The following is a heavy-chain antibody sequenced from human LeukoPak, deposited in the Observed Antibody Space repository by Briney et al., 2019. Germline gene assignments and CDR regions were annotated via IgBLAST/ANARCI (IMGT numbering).Heavy chain of an antibody. Sequence: SETLSLTCTVSGGSISISTFYWGWIRQPPGKGLEWIGSLYYSGSTYYNPSLKSRATIFQDTSKNQFSLKMRSVTAADTAVYYCAKLDPNGVYDDWGRGTLVTVSS. CDR1: GGSISISTFY. D-gene: IGHD4-17*01. CDR2: LYYSGST. CDR3: AKLDPNGVYDD. V-gene: IGHV4-39*01. J-gene: IGHJ4*02.